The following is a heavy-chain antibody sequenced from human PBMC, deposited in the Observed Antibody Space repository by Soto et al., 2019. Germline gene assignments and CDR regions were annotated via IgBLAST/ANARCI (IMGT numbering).Heavy chain of an antibody. CDR2: TSPRGETL. Sequence: GXSTRLSCLAFGFSLVTYPMNWVSQTPGKGLEWISYTSPRGETLYYAESVEGRFTISRDNGRNSLFLQMNSLRDEDTALYFCAKGPHTNVGGPDYCDSWGQGVPVTFS. V-gene: IGHV3-48*02. CDR1: GFSLVTYP. CDR3: AKGPHTNVGGPDYCDS. J-gene: IGHJ4*02. D-gene: IGHD3-10*02.